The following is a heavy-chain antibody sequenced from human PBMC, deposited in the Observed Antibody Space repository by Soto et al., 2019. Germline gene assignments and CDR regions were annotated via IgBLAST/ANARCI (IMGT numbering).Heavy chain of an antibody. CDR1: GYTFTSYG. CDR3: ARDRVLLWSGELRYYYYGMDV. CDR2: ISAYNGNT. J-gene: IGHJ6*02. D-gene: IGHD3-10*01. V-gene: IGHV1-18*01. Sequence: QVQLVQSGAEVRKPGASVKVSCKASGYTFTSYGISWVRQAPGQGLEWMGWISAYNGNTNYAQKLQGRVTMTTDTYTSTAYMELRGMRSDDTAVYYCARDRVLLWSGELRYYYYGMDVWGQGTTVTVSS.